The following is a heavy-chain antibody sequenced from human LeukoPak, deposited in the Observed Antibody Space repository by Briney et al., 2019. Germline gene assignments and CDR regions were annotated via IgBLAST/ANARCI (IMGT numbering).Heavy chain of an antibody. CDR2: INHSGST. J-gene: IGHJ4*02. Sequence: PSETLSLTCAVYGGSFSGYYWSWIRQPPGKGLEWIGEINHSGSTNYNPSLKSRVTISVDTSKNQFSLKLSSVTAADTAVYYCARRLYGSGSYRHDYWGQGTLVTVSS. V-gene: IGHV4-34*01. D-gene: IGHD3-10*01. CDR3: ARRLYGSGSYRHDY. CDR1: GGSFSGYY.